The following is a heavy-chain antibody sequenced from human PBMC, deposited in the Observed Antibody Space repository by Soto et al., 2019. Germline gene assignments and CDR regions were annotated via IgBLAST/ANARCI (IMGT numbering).Heavy chain of an antibody. D-gene: IGHD2-21*01. CDR3: ARALWTGSPTSPLWY. Sequence: LRLSCAASGFTFSSYSMNWVRQAPGKGLEWVSSISSSSSYIYYADSVKGRFTISRDNAKNSLYLQMNSLRAEDTAVYYCARALWTGSPTSPLWYWGQGTLVTVSS. V-gene: IGHV3-21*01. J-gene: IGHJ4*02. CDR1: GFTFSSYS. CDR2: ISSSSSYI.